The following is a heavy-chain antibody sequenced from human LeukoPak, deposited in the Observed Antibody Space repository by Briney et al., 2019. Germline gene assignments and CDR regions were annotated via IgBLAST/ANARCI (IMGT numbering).Heavy chain of an antibody. Sequence: GGSLRLSCAASGFTFSSYWMSWVRQAPGKGLEWVANIKQDGSEKYYVDSVKGRFTISRDNAKNSLYLQMNSLRAEDTAVYYCARDTGFGWMIPFDPWGQGTLVTVSS. D-gene: IGHD2-2*03. CDR2: IKQDGSEK. V-gene: IGHV3-7*01. CDR3: ARDTGFGWMIPFDP. CDR1: GFTFSSYW. J-gene: IGHJ5*02.